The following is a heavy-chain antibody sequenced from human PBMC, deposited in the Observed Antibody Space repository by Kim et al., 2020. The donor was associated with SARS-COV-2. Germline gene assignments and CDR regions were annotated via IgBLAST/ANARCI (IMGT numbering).Heavy chain of an antibody. CDR3: AKDGWPNCGGRFDY. D-gene: IGHD2-21*01. Sequence: GGSLRLSCAASGFIFSNYAMSWVRLAPGKGLEWVSGISGSGDTTYYADSVKGRFTISRDNSKNTLYLQMNSLRAEDTALYYCAKDGWPNCGGRFDYWGQGTLVTVSS. V-gene: IGHV3-23*01. J-gene: IGHJ4*02. CDR1: GFIFSNYA. CDR2: ISGSGDTT.